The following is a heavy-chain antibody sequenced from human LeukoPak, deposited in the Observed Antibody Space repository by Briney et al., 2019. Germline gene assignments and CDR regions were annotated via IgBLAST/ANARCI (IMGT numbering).Heavy chain of an antibody. CDR2: ISSGGQTV. V-gene: IGHV3-48*04. J-gene: IGHJ3*02. CDR3: VRHRGAWTVHDAFAM. CDR1: GFIFSSYS. D-gene: IGHD4-11*01. Sequence: GGSLRLSCEGSGFIFSSYSMNWVRQAPGKVLEWLSYISSGGQTVYYADSVKGRFTISRDNAKNSLFLQLNSLRAGDTAVYYCVRHRGAWTVHDAFAMWGQGTMVTVAS.